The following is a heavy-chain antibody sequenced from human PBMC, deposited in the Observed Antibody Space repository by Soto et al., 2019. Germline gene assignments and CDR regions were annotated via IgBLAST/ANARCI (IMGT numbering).Heavy chain of an antibody. CDR3: AREVGNLNWFDP. J-gene: IGHJ5*02. CDR1: GFTFSSYS. Sequence: EVQLVESGGGLVQPGGSLRLSCAASGFTFSSYSMNWVRQAPGKGLEWVSYISSSSSTIYYADSVKGRFTISRDNAKNSLYLQTNSLRDEDTAVYYCAREVGNLNWFDPWGQGTLVTVSS. CDR2: ISSSSSTI. V-gene: IGHV3-48*02. D-gene: IGHD2-15*01.